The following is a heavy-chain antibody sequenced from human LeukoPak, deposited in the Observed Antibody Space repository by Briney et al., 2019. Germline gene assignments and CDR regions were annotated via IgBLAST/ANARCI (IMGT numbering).Heavy chain of an antibody. V-gene: IGHV4-61*09. CDR1: GGSISSGSYY. Sequence: TLSLTCTVSGGSISSGSYYWSWIRQPAGKGLEWIGHIYTSGSTNYNPSLKSRVTISVDTSKNQFSLKLSSVTAADTAVYYCAREERGYNSGWPDYWGQGTLVTVSS. J-gene: IGHJ4*02. CDR3: AREERGYNSGWPDY. D-gene: IGHD6-19*01. CDR2: IYTSGST.